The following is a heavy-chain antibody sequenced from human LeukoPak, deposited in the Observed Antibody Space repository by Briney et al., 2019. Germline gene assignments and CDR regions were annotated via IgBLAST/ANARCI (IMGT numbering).Heavy chain of an antibody. CDR2: TYCWSKRYN. Sequence: SQTLSLTCAISGDRDSIKNAAWNWVRQSPSRGLEWLARTYCWSKRYNEYAVSVKSQITINPDTSKNQFSLQLNSVTPEDTAVYYCARSSGYFDYWGQGTLVSVSS. CDR3: ARSSGYFDY. CDR1: GDRDSIKNAA. D-gene: IGHD1-26*01. J-gene: IGHJ4*02. V-gene: IGHV6-1*01.